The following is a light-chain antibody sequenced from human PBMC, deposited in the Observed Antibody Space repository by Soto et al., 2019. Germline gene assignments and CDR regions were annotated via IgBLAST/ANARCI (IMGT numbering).Light chain of an antibody. CDR3: QQSYSTPPT. CDR2: AAS. V-gene: IGKV1-39*01. Sequence: IQLTQFPSSLSASVGDRVTITGLASQSISSYLNWYQQKPGKAPKLLIYAASSLQSGVPSRFSGSGSGTDFTLTISSLQPEDFATYYCQQSYSTPPTFGQGTKVDIK. CDR1: QSISSY. J-gene: IGKJ1*01.